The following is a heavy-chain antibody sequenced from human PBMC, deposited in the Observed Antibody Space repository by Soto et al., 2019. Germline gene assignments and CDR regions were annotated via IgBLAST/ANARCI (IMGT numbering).Heavy chain of an antibody. CDR3: AKDPQYCSGDKCYFQWFFDF. V-gene: IGHV3-23*01. CDR1: GFAFNNYA. D-gene: IGHD2-15*01. CDR2: ISGRGGNT. Sequence: GGSLRLSCAASGFAFNNYAMSWVRLAPGKGLEWVSAISGRGGNTYYADSVKGRFTISRDNSKTTLYLHMNSLRAEDTAFYYCAKDPQYCSGDKCYFQWFFDFWGQGTLVTVSS. J-gene: IGHJ4*02.